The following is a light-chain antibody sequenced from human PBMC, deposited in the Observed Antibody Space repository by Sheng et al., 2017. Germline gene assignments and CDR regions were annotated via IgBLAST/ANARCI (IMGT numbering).Light chain of an antibody. Sequence: DIQMTQSPSSLSASVGDRVTITCRASQTISIYLNWYQQKPGKAPKLLIYAASSLQSGVPSRFSGSGSGTDFTLTINSLQPEDFATYYCQQSSSIPITFGPGT. V-gene: IGKV1-39*01. CDR3: QQSSSIPIT. CDR2: AAS. J-gene: IGKJ3*01. CDR1: QTISIY.